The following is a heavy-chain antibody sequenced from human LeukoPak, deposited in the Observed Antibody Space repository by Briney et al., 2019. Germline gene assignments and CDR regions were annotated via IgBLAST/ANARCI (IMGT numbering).Heavy chain of an antibody. D-gene: IGHD6-19*01. J-gene: IGHJ4*02. CDR3: AKGSTGWYQPDF. CDR2: ISGSAGST. CDR1: RFTFSSYA. V-gene: IGHV3-23*01. Sequence: PGGSLRLSCAASRFTFSSYAMSWVCQAPGKGLEWVSGISGSAGSTYYADSVKGRFIISRDNSKDTLYLQMNRLRAEDTAIYYCAKGSTGWYQPDFWGQGALVTVSS.